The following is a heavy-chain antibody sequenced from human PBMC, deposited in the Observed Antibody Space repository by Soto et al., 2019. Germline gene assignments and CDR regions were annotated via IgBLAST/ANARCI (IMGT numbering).Heavy chain of an antibody. CDR1: GFTVSSNY. CDR2: IYSGGST. V-gene: IGHV3-66*01. J-gene: IGHJ3*02. CDR3: VRTVIPAAMDAFHI. D-gene: IGHD2-2*01. Sequence: EVQLVESGGTLVQPGGSLRLSCAASGFTVSSNYMNWVRQAPGKGLEWVSVIYSGGSTYYADSVKGRFTISRDNSKNTLYLQKNSLRHEDTAVYNCVRTVIPAAMDAFHIWGQGTMGTVSS.